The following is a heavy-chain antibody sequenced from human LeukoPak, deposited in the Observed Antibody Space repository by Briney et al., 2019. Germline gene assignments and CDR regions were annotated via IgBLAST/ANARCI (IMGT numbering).Heavy chain of an antibody. D-gene: IGHD3-10*01. CDR2: INPDSGST. CDR3: ARDLSAGGNIIRVGY. Sequence: ASVKVSCKASGYAFTSYYIHWVRQAPGQGLEWMGIINPDSGSTNYAQKFRGRVTMTRHTSTSTVYMALSSLRSEDTTAYYCARDLSAGGNIIRVGYWGQGTQVTVFS. CDR1: GYAFTSYY. J-gene: IGHJ4*02. V-gene: IGHV1-46*01.